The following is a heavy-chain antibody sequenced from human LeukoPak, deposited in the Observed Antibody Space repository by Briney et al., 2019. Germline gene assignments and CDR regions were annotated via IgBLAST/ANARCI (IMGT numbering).Heavy chain of an antibody. Sequence: ASVKVSCKAPGYTFTGYYMHWVRQAPGQGLEWMGWINPNSGGTNYAQKFQGRVTMTRDTSISTAYMELSRLRSDDTAVYYCARDLGYCSSTSCSDYYYYGMDVWGQGTTVTVSS. CDR3: ARDLGYCSSTSCSDYYYYGMDV. J-gene: IGHJ6*02. V-gene: IGHV1-2*02. CDR1: GYTFTGYY. D-gene: IGHD2-2*01. CDR2: INPNSGGT.